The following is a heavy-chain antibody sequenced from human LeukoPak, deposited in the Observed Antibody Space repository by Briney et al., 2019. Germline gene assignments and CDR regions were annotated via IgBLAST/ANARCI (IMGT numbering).Heavy chain of an antibody. J-gene: IGHJ4*02. CDR2: IYSGGSI. V-gene: IGHV3-66*01. CDR1: GFTVSSNY. D-gene: IGHD6-13*01. CDR3: ARDGGLAGATSLWYFDY. Sequence: GGSLRLSCAASGFTVSSNYMSWVRQAPGKGLEWVSVIYSGGSIYYADSVKGRFTSSRDNSKNTVYLQLNSLRVEDTAVYYCARDGGLAGATSLWYFDYWGQGTLVTVSS.